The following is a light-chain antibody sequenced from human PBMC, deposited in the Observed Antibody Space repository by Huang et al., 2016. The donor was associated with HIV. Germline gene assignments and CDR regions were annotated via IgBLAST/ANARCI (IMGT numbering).Light chain of an antibody. CDR1: QSLIHSNGNTY. CDR3: MQGTHLFT. Sequence: VVLTQSPLYLSVTLGQPASISCRSSQSLIHSNGNTYLNWFQQRPGQSPRSLISQVSSRDSGVPDRFSGSGSGTDFTLKISRVEAEDVGVYYCMQGTHLFTFGGGTRVDIK. J-gene: IGKJ4*01. CDR2: QVS. V-gene: IGKV2-30*02.